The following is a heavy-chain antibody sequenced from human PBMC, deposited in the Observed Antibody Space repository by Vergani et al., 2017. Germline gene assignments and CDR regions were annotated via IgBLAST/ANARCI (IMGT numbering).Heavy chain of an antibody. CDR3: ARLYYYDSSGYPDAFDI. V-gene: IGHV4-59*01. D-gene: IGHD3-22*01. CDR2: IYYSGST. Sequence: QVQLQESGPGLVKPSATLSLTCTVSGGSISSYYWSWIRQPPGKGLEWIGYIYYSGSTNYDPSLKSRVTISVDTSKNQFSLKLSCVTAADTAVYYCARLYYYDSSGYPDAFDIWGQGTMVTVSS. J-gene: IGHJ3*02. CDR1: GGSISSYY.